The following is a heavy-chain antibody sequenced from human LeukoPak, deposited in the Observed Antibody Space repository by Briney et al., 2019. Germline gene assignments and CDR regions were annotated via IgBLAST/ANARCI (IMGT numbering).Heavy chain of an antibody. V-gene: IGHV3-23*01. D-gene: IGHD3-22*01. J-gene: IGHJ4*02. CDR1: GFTFSSYA. Sequence: GGSLRLSCAASGFTFSSYAMSWVRQAPGKGLEWVSAISGSGGSTYYADSVKGRFTIPRDNSKNTLYLQMNSLRAEDTAVYYCAKDLRRSIYDSSGYYSWGQGTLVTVSS. CDR2: ISGSGGST. CDR3: AKDLRRSIYDSSGYYS.